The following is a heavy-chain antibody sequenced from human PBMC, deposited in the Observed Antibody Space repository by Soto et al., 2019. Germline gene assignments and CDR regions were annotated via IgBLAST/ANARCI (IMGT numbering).Heavy chain of an antibody. CDR3: ARDYRIAVAGTLGY. J-gene: IGHJ4*01. V-gene: IGHV3-30-3*01. Sequence: QVQLVESGGGVVQPGRSLRLSCAASGFTFSSYAMNWVRQAPGKGLEWVAVISYDGSNKYYADSVKGRFTISRDNSKNTLYLQMNSLRAEDTAVYYCARDYRIAVAGTLGYWGHGTLVTVSS. CDR2: ISYDGSNK. CDR1: GFTFSSYA. D-gene: IGHD6-19*01.